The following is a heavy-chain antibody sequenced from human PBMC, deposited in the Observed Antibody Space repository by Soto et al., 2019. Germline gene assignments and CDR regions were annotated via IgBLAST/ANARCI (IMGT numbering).Heavy chain of an antibody. CDR1: GYSFTSHW. CDR2: IDPSDSYT. V-gene: IGHV5-10-1*01. Sequence: EVQLVQSGAEVKKPGESLRISCKGSGYSFTSHWISWVRQMPGKGLEWMGRIDPSDSYTSYSPSFQGHVTISADRSISTVYLQSSSLKASDTAMYYCARGDTALSYWYFDLWGRGTLVTVSS. D-gene: IGHD5-18*01. CDR3: ARGDTALSYWYFDL. J-gene: IGHJ2*01.